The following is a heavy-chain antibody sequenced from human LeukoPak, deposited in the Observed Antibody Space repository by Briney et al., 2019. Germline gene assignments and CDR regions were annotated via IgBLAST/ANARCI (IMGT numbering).Heavy chain of an antibody. J-gene: IGHJ4*02. V-gene: IGHV3-66*01. D-gene: IGHD4-23*01. CDR2: IYSGGST. CDR1: GFTFSSYA. CDR3: ARDGYNDYGGRYFDY. Sequence: QSGGSLRLSCAASGFTFSSYAMSWVRQAPGKGLEWVSVIYSGGSTYYADSVKGRFTISRDNSKNTLYLQMNSLRAEDTAVYYCARDGYNDYGGRYFDYWGQGTLVTVSS.